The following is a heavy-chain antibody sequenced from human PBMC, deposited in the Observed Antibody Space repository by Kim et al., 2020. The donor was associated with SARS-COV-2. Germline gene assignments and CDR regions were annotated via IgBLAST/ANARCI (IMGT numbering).Heavy chain of an antibody. V-gene: IGHV3-30*04. CDR2: ISYHGSNE. D-gene: IGHD3-22*01. J-gene: IGHJ3*02. CDR1: GFTFSSFS. Sequence: GGSLRLSCEASGFTFSSFSMHWVRQAPGKGLEWVSLISYHGSNEYYANSVKGRFTISRDNSKNTLYLEMNSLTTEDTAVYYCARETDYDSSGYYYRDSFDICGQGTMVTISS. CDR3: ARETDYDSSGYYYRDSFDI.